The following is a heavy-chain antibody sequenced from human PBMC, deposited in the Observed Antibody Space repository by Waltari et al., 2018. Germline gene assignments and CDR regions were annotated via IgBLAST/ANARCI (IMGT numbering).Heavy chain of an antibody. CDR1: GGSISSSSYY. CDR3: ARDGYSSSWYSSAMVYYGMDV. Sequence: QLQLQESDPGLVKPSETLSLTCTVSGGSISSSSYYWGWIRQPPGKGLEWIGSIYYSGSTYYNPSLKSRVTISVDTSKNQFSLKLSSVTAADTAVYYCARDGYSSSWYSSAMVYYGMDVWGQGTTVTVSS. J-gene: IGHJ6*02. D-gene: IGHD6-13*01. CDR2: IYYSGST. V-gene: IGHV4-39*07.